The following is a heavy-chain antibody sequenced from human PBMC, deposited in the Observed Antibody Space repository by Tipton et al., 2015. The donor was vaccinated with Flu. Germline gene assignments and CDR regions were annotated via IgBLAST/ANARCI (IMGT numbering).Heavy chain of an antibody. Sequence: SLRLSCAASGFTFSSYSMNWVRQAPGKGLEWVSSISSSSSYIYYADSVKGRFTISRDNAKNSLYLQMNSLRAEDTAVYYCARDLDCTNGVCYQWLGISHDYWGQGTLVTVSS. CDR3: ARDLDCTNGVCYQWLGISHDY. J-gene: IGHJ4*02. V-gene: IGHV3-21*01. D-gene: IGHD2-8*01. CDR1: GFTFSSYS. CDR2: ISSSSSYI.